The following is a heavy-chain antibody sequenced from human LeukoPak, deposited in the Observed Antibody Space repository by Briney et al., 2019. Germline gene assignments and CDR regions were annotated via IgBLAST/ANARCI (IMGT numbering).Heavy chain of an antibody. D-gene: IGHD3-3*02. CDR2: IYTSGST. CDR1: GGSISSYY. Sequence: SETLSLTCTVSGGSISSYYWSWIRQPAGKGLEWIGRIYTSGSTNYNPSLKSRVTMSVDTSKNQFSLKLSSVTAADTVVYYCARDRHFAPIFDYWGQGTLVTVSS. CDR3: ARDRHFAPIFDY. V-gene: IGHV4-4*07. J-gene: IGHJ4*02.